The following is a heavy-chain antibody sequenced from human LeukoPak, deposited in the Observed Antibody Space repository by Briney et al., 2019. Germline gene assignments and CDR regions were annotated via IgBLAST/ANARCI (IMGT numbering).Heavy chain of an antibody. J-gene: IGHJ4*02. CDR1: GGSISSYY. CDR2: IYYSGST. D-gene: IGHD3-16*01. Sequence: PSETLSLTCTVYGGSISSYYWSWIRQPPGKGLEWIGYIYYSGSTNYNPSLKSRVAISVDTSKNQFSLKLGSVTAADTAVYYCARGPWGPNGAIDYWGQGTLVTVSS. CDR3: ARGPWGPNGAIDY. V-gene: IGHV4-59*01.